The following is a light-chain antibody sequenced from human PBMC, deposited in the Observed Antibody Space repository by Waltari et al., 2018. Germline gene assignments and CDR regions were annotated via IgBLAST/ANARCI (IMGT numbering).Light chain of an antibody. CDR1: QGISTF. CDR2: CAS. V-gene: IGKV1-9*01. CDR3: QQLNDYPRT. J-gene: IGKJ1*01. Sequence: DIQLTQSPSFLSASVGDRVTITCRASQGISTFLAWYQQGPGKAPKLLIYCASTLQIGVPSRFSGSGSGREFTLTISSLQPEDFATYYCQQLNDYPRTFGQGTKVDIK.